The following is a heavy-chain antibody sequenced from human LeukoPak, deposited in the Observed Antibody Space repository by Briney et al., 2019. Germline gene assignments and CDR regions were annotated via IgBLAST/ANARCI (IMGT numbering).Heavy chain of an antibody. CDR1: GFTFSRYS. D-gene: IGHD3-10*01. Sequence: GGSLRLSCAASGFTFSRYSMNWVRQAPGKGLEWVSYISRSSSTIHYADSVKGRFTISRDNAKSSLFLQMNSLRAEDTAVYYCARDGGATMVRGVATYDSWGQGTLVIVSS. V-gene: IGHV3-48*04. CDR3: ARDGGATMVRGVATYDS. J-gene: IGHJ4*02. CDR2: ISRSSSTI.